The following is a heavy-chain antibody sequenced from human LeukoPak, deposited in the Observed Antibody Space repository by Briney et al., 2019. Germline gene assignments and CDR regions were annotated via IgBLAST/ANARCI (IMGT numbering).Heavy chain of an antibody. V-gene: IGHV3-33*06. J-gene: IGHJ6*02. CDR2: IWHDGSEK. CDR1: GFTFSSYG. Sequence: GGSLRLSCAASGFTFSSYGMHWVRQAPGKGLEWVAIIWHDGSEKYYGDSVKGRFTISRDNSKNTLYLQMNSLRAEDTAVYFCAKDRGSGWVYYYYGMDVWGQGTTVTVSS. CDR3: AKDRGSGWVYYYYGMDV. D-gene: IGHD6-19*01.